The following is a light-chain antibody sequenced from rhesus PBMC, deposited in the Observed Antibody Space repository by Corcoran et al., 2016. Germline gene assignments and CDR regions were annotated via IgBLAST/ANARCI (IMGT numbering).Light chain of an antibody. J-gene: IGKJ2*01. Sequence: DVLMTQSPLALPISPAQPASISCRSSQSLIHNNGNTYLNWFHQKPGHPQRLLLYKISTRFSGVPDRFTGRGAGTDFTLRIGRVEAEEIGIYYCMQYTHIPYSFGQGTKVEIK. CDR3: MQYTHIPYS. CDR2: KIS. CDR1: QSLIHNNGNTY. V-gene: IGKV2-65*01.